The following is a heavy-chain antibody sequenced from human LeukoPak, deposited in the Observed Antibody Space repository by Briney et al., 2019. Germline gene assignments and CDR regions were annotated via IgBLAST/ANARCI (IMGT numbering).Heavy chain of an antibody. D-gene: IGHD6-19*01. J-gene: IGHJ4*02. Sequence: ASVKVSCKASGYTFTGYFMHWVRQAPGQGLEWMGWINPNIGATKYARKLQGRVTMTTDTSTSTAYMELRSLRSDDTAVYYCAISGWYVYWGQGTLVTVSS. V-gene: IGHV1-2*02. CDR3: AISGWYVY. CDR1: GYTFTGYF. CDR2: INPNIGAT.